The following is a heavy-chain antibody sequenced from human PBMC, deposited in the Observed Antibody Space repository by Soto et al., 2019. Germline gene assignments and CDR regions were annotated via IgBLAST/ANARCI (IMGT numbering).Heavy chain of an antibody. V-gene: IGHV4-4*02. Sequence: PSETLSLTCAGSGGSISRNNWWNWVRQSPGKGLEWIGEIYHSGSTNYNPSLKSRVTISMDKSKNQFSLKLSSVTAADTAVYYCATEPGYPLEDYYYYGVDVWGQGTTVTVSS. J-gene: IGHJ6*02. CDR1: GGSISRNNW. CDR2: IYHSGST. CDR3: ATEPGYPLEDYYYYGVDV. D-gene: IGHD6-25*01.